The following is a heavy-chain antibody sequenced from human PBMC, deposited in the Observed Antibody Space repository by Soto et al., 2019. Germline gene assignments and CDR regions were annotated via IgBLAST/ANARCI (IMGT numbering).Heavy chain of an antibody. Sequence: QVQLVESGGGVVQPGRSLRLSCAASGFTFSIYGMHWVRQAPGKGLEWVAVIWYDGSNKYYADSVKGRFTISRDNSKNTLYLKMNSLRAEDTAVYYCAKEALVDTAMDTTGVDAFDIWGQGTMVTVSS. D-gene: IGHD5-18*01. CDR1: GFTFSIYG. V-gene: IGHV3-33*06. CDR3: AKEALVDTAMDTTGVDAFDI. J-gene: IGHJ3*02. CDR2: IWYDGSNK.